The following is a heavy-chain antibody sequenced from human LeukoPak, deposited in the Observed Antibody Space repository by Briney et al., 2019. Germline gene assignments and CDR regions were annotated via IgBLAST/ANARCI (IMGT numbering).Heavy chain of an antibody. CDR1: GGSFSGYY. CDR3: ARGRSSRNIVLMVYERVRSYMDV. V-gene: IGHV4-34*01. D-gene: IGHD2-8*01. J-gene: IGHJ6*03. CDR2: INHSGST. Sequence: SETLSLTCAVYGGSFSGYYWSWIRQPPGKGLEWIGEINHSGSTNYNPSLKSRVTISVDTSKNQFSLKLSSVTAADTAVYYCARGRSSRNIVLMVYERVRSYMDVWGKGTTVTVSS.